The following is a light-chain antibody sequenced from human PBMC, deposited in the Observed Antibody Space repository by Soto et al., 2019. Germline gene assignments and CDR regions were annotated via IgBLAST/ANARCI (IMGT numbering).Light chain of an antibody. Sequence: QSVLTQPASVSGSPGQSITISCTGTSSDVGGYNYVSWYQQHPGKAPKLMIYEVSNRPSGVSNRFSGSKSGNTASLTISGLQAEDEADYYCSSYTSSSSPYVTGPGTKVTVL. CDR1: SSDVGGYNY. CDR2: EVS. J-gene: IGLJ1*01. CDR3: SSYTSSSSPYV. V-gene: IGLV2-14*01.